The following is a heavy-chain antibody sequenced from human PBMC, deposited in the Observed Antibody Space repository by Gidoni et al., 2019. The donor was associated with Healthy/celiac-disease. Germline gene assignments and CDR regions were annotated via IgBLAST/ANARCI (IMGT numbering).Heavy chain of an antibody. V-gene: IGHV3-9*01. CDR3: AKGRSSIAARRYYYYGMDV. D-gene: IGHD6-6*01. J-gene: IGHJ6*02. CDR1: GFTFDDYA. CDR2: ISWNSGSI. Sequence: EVQLVESGGGLVQPGRSLRLSCAAPGFTFDDYAMHWVRQAPGKGLEWVSGISWNSGSIGYADSVKGRFTISRDNAKNSLYLQMNSLRAEDTALYYCAKGRSSIAARRYYYYGMDVWGQGTTVTVSS.